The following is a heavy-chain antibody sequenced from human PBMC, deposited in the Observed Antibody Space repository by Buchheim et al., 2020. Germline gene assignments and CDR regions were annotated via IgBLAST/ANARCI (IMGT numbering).Heavy chain of an antibody. CDR2: ISSSSGTI. V-gene: IGHV3-48*01. CDR1: GFTFSSYS. J-gene: IGHJ6*03. CDR3: ARAFGGGGSYHAMYMDV. Sequence: EVQLVESGGGLVQPGGSLRLSCAASGFTFSSYSMNWVRQAPGKGLEWVSYISSSSGTIYYADSVKGRFTISRDNAKNSLYLQMNSLRAEDTAVYYCARAFGGGGSYHAMYMDVWGKGTT. D-gene: IGHD1-26*01.